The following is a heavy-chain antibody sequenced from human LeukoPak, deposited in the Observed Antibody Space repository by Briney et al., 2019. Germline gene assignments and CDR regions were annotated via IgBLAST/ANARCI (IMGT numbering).Heavy chain of an antibody. CDR1: GGTFSSYA. V-gene: IGHV1-69*13. J-gene: IGHJ4*02. D-gene: IGHD2-8*01. CDR2: IISIFGTA. Sequence: ASVKFSCKASGGTFSSYAISCVRQAPGQGLEWMGGIISIFGTANYAQKFQGRVTITADESTSTAYMELSSLRSEDTAVYYCARAIRGVLMVYYDYWGQGILVTVSS. CDR3: ARAIRGVLMVYYDY.